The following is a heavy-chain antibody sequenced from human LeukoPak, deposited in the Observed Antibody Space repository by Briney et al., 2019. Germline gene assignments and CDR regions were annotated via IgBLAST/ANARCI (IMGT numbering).Heavy chain of an antibody. V-gene: IGHV4-39*07. D-gene: IGHD3-16*01. CDR2: IYYSGTT. CDR3: ARDLGAAWDFDY. Sequence: PSETLSLTCTVSGGSISSSSYYWGWIRQPPGKGLEWIGSIYYSGTTYYNPSLKSRVSISVDTSKNQFSLKLSSVTAVDTAVYYCARDLGAAWDFDYWGQGTLVTVSS. J-gene: IGHJ4*02. CDR1: GGSISSSSYY.